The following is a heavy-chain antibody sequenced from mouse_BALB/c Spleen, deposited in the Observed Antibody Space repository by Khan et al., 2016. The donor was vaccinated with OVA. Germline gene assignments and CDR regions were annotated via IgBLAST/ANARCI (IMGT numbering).Heavy chain of an antibody. Sequence: VQLKESGPSLVKPSQTLSLTCSVTGDSITSGYWCWIRKFPGNKLEYMGYILYSGSTYYNPYLKRRISITRHTSPTQYSLPLNSVTTEDTATYYCARSTYRYAFAYWGQGTLVTVSA. CDR3: ARSTYRYAFAY. V-gene: IGHV3-8*02. CDR2: ILYSGST. J-gene: IGHJ3*01. CDR1: GDSITSGY. D-gene: IGHD2-14*01.